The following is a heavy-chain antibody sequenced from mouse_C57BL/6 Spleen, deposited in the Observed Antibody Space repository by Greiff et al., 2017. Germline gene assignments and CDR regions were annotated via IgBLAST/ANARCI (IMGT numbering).Heavy chain of an antibody. J-gene: IGHJ3*01. V-gene: IGHV1-5*01. CDR2: IYPGNSDT. CDR1: GYTFTSYW. CDR3: TGERDDYDGGFAY. Sequence: VQLQQSGTVLARPGASVKMSCKTSGYTFTSYWMHWVKQRPGQGLEWIGAIYPGNSDTSYNQKFKGKAKLTAVTSASTAYMGLSSLTNEDSAVYYCTGERDDYDGGFAYWGQGTLVTVSA. D-gene: IGHD2-4*01.